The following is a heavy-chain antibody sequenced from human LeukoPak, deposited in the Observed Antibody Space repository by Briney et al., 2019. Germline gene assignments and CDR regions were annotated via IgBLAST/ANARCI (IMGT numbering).Heavy chain of an antibody. J-gene: IGHJ4*02. CDR3: ARVGLAWFGESRVGPFDY. CDR2: IKQDGSEK. V-gene: IGHV3-7*04. D-gene: IGHD3-10*01. Sequence: PGGSLSLSCAASGFTFSSYWMSWVRQAPGKGLEWVANIKQDGSEKYYVDSVKGRFTISRDNAKNSLYLQMNSLRAEDTAVYYCARVGLAWFGESRVGPFDYWGQGTLVTVSS. CDR1: GFTFSSYW.